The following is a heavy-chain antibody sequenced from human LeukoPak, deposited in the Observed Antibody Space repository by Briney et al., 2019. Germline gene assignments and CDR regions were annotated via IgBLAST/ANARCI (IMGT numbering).Heavy chain of an antibody. J-gene: IGHJ2*01. V-gene: IGHV3-9*02. CDR3: AKANYGESYWFFDL. Sequence: SVRLSCAASGFTSDDYDMHWVRQAPGKGLEWVSGISWKSGSIGYADSVKGRFTISRDNAKNSLYLQMNSLRAEDTALYYCAKANYGESYWFFDLWGRGTLVTVSS. D-gene: IGHD4-17*01. CDR1: GFTSDDYD. CDR2: ISWKSGSI.